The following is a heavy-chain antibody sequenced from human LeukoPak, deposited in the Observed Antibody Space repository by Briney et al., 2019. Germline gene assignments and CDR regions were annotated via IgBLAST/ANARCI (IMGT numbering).Heavy chain of an antibody. CDR2: ISRSSSYI. CDR1: GFTFSTYS. J-gene: IGHJ4*02. CDR3: ARDQYGSGSYSRLDY. V-gene: IGHV3-21*01. Sequence: GGSLRLSCTAYGFTFSTYSMNWVRQAPGKGLEWVSSISRSSSYIYYADSVKGRFTISRDNAKNSLYLQMNSLRAEDTAVYYCARDQYGSGSYSRLDYWGQGTLVTVSS. D-gene: IGHD3-10*01.